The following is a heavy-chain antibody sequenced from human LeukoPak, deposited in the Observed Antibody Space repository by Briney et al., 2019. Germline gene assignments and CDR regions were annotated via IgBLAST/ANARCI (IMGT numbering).Heavy chain of an antibody. CDR3: ARLAGADYYFGMDV. J-gene: IGHJ6*02. Sequence: SQTLSLTCTVSGGSISSGAYYWSWIRQPPGKGLEWIGYIYYSGSTYYNPSLKSRVTISVDTSKNQFSLKLSSVTAADTAVYYCARLAGADYYFGMDVWGQGTTVTVSS. CDR1: GGSISSGAYY. CDR2: IYYSGST. D-gene: IGHD6-13*01. V-gene: IGHV4-30-4*01.